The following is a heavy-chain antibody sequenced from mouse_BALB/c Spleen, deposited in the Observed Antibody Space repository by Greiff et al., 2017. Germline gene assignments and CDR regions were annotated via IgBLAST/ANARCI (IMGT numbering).Heavy chain of an antibody. Sequence: QVQLQQSGAELVRPGTSVKVSCKASGYAFTNYLIEWVKQRPGQGLEWIGVINPGSGGTNYNEKFKGKATLTADKSSSTAYMQLSSLTSDDSAVYFCQLGAMDYWGQGTSVTVSS. CDR3: QLGAMDY. D-gene: IGHD3-1*01. V-gene: IGHV1-54*01. CDR2: INPGSGGT. CDR1: GYAFTNYL. J-gene: IGHJ4*01.